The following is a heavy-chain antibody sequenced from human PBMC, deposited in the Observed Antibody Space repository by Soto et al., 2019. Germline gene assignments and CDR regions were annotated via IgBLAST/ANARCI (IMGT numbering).Heavy chain of an antibody. CDR2: IYYSGST. Sequence: TLSLTCTVSGGSISSGGYYWSWIRQHPGKGLEWIGYIYYSGSTYYNPFLKSRVTISVDTSKNQFSLKLSSVTAADTAVYYCARGAPLGYYDIFVFDYWGQGTLVTVSS. V-gene: IGHV4-31*03. J-gene: IGHJ4*02. CDR3: ARGAPLGYYDIFVFDY. D-gene: IGHD3-9*01. CDR1: GGSISSGGYY.